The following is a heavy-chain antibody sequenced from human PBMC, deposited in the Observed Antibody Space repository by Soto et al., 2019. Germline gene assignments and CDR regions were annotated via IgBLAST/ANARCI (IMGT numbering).Heavy chain of an antibody. Sequence: QVQLVESGGGVVQPGRSLRLSCAASGVTFSTDGMHWVRQAPGKGLERVAVISYDGSYKYYADSVTGRFDRYKDNYKNTLYLQMNTSRAEDTAVYYCAKEVHYGAIDYWGQGTLVTVSS. CDR2: ISYDGSYK. V-gene: IGHV3-30*18. D-gene: IGHD4-17*01. J-gene: IGHJ4*02. CDR3: AKEVHYGAIDY. CDR1: GVTFSTDG.